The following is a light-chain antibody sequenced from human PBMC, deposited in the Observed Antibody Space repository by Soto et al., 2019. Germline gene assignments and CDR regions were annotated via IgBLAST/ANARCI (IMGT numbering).Light chain of an antibody. Sequence: QSVLTQPHSVSGTPGQGVTISCSGSGSDIGSNTVSWYQQVPGTAPKVLIYSNNQRPSGVPDRFSGSKSGTSASLTISGLESEDEADYYCAAWDDSLNAPVLGGGTKLTVL. CDR1: GSDIGSNT. CDR2: SNN. V-gene: IGLV1-44*01. CDR3: AAWDDSLNAPV. J-gene: IGLJ2*01.